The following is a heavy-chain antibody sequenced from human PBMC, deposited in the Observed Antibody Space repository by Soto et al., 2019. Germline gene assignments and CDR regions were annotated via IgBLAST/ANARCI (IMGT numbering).Heavy chain of an antibody. J-gene: IGHJ5*02. CDR2: IHYSGST. CDR1: GGSISSGDYY. V-gene: IGHV4-30-4*01. D-gene: IGHD2-2*01. Sequence: QVQLQESGPGLVKPSQTLSLTCTVSGGSISSGDYYWSWIRQPPGKGLEWIGYIHYSGSTYYNPSLKSGVTISVDTSKNQFSLKLSSVTAADTAVYYCARATIVLVPAAMVSHWFDPWGQGTLVTVSS. CDR3: ARATIVLVPAAMVSHWFDP.